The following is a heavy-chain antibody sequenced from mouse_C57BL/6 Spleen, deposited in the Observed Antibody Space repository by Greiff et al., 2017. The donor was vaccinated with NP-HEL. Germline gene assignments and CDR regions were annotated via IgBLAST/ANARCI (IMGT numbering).Heavy chain of an antibody. Sequence: VQLQQSGAELVKPGASVKISCKASGYAFSSYWMNWVKQRPGKGLEWIGQIYPGDGDTNYNGKFKGKATLTADKSSSTAYMQLSSLTSEDSAVYYCARRYYSNYGYFDVWGTGTTGTVSS. CDR3: ARRYYSNYGYFDV. V-gene: IGHV1-80*01. CDR2: IYPGDGDT. CDR1: GYAFSSYW. J-gene: IGHJ1*03. D-gene: IGHD2-5*01.